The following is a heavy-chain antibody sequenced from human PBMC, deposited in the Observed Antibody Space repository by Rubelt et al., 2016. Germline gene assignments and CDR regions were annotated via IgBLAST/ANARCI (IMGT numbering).Heavy chain of an antibody. V-gene: IGHV3-64D*06. D-gene: IGHD3-10*01. Sequence: AMHWVRQAPGKGLEYVSAISSNGGSTYYADSVKGRFTISRDNSKNTLYLQMSSLRAEDTAVYYCATPNTMVRGVVKENWFDPWGQGTLVTVSS. J-gene: IGHJ5*02. CDR2: ISSNGGST. CDR3: ATPNTMVRGVVKENWFDP. CDR1: A.